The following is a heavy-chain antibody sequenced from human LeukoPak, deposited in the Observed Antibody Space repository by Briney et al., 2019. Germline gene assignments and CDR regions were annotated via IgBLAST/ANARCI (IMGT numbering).Heavy chain of an antibody. CDR2: ISYDGSNK. V-gene: IGHV3-30-3*01. Sequence: GGSLRPSCAASGFTFSSYAMHWVRQAPGKGLEWVAVISYDGSNKYYADSVKGRFTISRDNSKNTLYLQMNSLRAEDTAVYYCARDLAVAGTFDYWGQGTLVTVSS. D-gene: IGHD6-19*01. CDR3: ARDLAVAGTFDY. CDR1: GFTFSSYA. J-gene: IGHJ4*02.